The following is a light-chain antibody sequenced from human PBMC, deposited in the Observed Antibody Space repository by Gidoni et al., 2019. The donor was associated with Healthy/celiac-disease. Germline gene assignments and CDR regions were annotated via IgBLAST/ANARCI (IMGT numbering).Light chain of an antibody. J-gene: IGKJ1*01. CDR1: QSISSW. V-gene: IGKV1-5*03. CDR3: KQYNSYPWT. CDR2: HAS. Sequence: DIQMTQSPSTLAASVGDRVTITCRASQSISSWLAWYQQKPGKAPKLLIYHASSLESGVTSRFSGSGSGTEFTLTISSLQPDDLATYYCKQYNSYPWTFGQGTKVEIK.